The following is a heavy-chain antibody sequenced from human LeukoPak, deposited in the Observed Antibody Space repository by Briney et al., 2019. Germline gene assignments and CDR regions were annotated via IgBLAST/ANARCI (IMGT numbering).Heavy chain of an antibody. D-gene: IGHD3-16*02. J-gene: IGHJ4*02. CDR1: GFTFSSYG. CDR2: ISGRGNTG. V-gene: IGHV3-23*01. CDR3: AKGPRFGGIIVRFDY. Sequence: GGSLRLSCAASGFTFSSYGMSWVRQAPGKGLEWISSISGRGNTGDYVDSVKGRFTISRDNSKNTMYLQMNSLRGDDTAVYYCAKGPRFGGIIVRFDYWGQGTLVTVSS.